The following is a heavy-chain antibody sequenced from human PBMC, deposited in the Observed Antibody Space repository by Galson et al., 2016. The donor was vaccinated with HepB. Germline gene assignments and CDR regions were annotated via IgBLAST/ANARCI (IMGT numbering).Heavy chain of an antibody. Sequence: SVKVSCKASGDAFISYYMHWVRQVPGQGLEWMGVINPTGGSPTYARKFQERVSLTRDTPTGSVNMEVRGLRLDDTAVYYCATSCSSSFCYGGYHYGMDVWGQGTTVIVSS. CDR1: GDAFISYY. CDR2: INPTGGSP. D-gene: IGHD2-2*01. V-gene: IGHV1-46*01. J-gene: IGHJ6*02. CDR3: ATSCSSSFCYGGYHYGMDV.